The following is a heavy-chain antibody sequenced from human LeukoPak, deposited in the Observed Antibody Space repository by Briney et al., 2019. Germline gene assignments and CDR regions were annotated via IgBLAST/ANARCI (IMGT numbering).Heavy chain of an antibody. CDR2: MWSDGNNK. CDR1: GFSFSGYG. J-gene: IGHJ5*02. D-gene: IGHD6-13*01. Sequence: PGTSLRLSCAASGFSFSGYGMHWVRQAPGKGLEWVAVMWSDGNNKNYADSVKGRFTVSRDTSTSTLYLHMNSLRTEDTAVYFCARDLDTNSRFSWLDPWGQGTLVTVPS. V-gene: IGHV3-30*06. CDR3: ARDLDTNSRFSWLDP.